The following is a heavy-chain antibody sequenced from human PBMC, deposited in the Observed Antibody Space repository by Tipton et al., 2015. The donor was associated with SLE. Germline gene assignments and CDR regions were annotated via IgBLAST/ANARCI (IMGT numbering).Heavy chain of an antibody. CDR1: GGSISSSSYY. CDR2: IYYSGST. CDR3: AREPSMVGAFDI. V-gene: IGHV4-39*07. D-gene: IGHD3-10*01. Sequence: SCIVSGGSISSSSYYWGWIRQPPGKGLEWIGSIYYSGSTYYNPSLKSRVTISVDTSKNQFSLKLSSVTAADTAVYYCAREPSMVGAFDIWGQGTMVTVSS. J-gene: IGHJ3*02.